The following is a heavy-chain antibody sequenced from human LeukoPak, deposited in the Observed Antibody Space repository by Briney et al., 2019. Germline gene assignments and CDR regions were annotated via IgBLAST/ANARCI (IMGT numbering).Heavy chain of an antibody. D-gene: IGHD1-26*01. CDR1: GYTFTNYH. J-gene: IGHJ4*02. V-gene: IGHV1-18*01. CDR3: ARSYSGSPPSD. CDR2: ISTNNGNT. Sequence: ASVKVSCKASGYTFTNYHISWVRQAPGQGLEWMGWISTNNGNTNYAQNLQGRVTMTKDTSTSTAYMELRSLRSDDTAVYYCARSYSGSPPSDWGQGTLVTVSS.